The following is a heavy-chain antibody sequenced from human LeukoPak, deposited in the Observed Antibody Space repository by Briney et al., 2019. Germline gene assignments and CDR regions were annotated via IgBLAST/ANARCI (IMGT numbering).Heavy chain of an antibody. Sequence: SETLSLTCTVSGGSISSYYWSWIRQPPGKGLEWIGYIYYSGSTNYNPFLKSRVTISVGTSKNQFSLKLSSVTAADTAVYYCARGRPFYYGSGSYYDYWGQGTLVTVSS. V-gene: IGHV4-59*01. J-gene: IGHJ4*02. CDR3: ARGRPFYYGSGSYYDY. CDR2: IYYSGST. CDR1: GGSISSYY. D-gene: IGHD3-10*01.